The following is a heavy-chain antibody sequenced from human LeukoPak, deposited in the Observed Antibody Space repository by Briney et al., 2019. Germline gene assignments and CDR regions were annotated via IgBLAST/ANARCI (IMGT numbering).Heavy chain of an antibody. Sequence: ASVKVSCKASGYTFTSYYMHWVRQAPGQGLEWMGIINPSGGSTSYAQKFQGRVTMTRDTSTSTVYMELSSLRSEDTAVYYCALHPGSRPPFPSGDYWGQGTLVTVSS. CDR3: ALHPGSRPPFPSGDY. D-gene: IGHD1-14*01. V-gene: IGHV1-46*03. CDR1: GYTFTSYY. CDR2: INPSGGST. J-gene: IGHJ4*02.